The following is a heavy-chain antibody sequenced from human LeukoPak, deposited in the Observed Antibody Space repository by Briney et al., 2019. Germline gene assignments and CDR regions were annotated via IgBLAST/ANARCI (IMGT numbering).Heavy chain of an antibody. Sequence: PGGSLRLSCVASGFTFSDFYMSWIRQAPGKGLESVSYISGSSSNTNYADSVKGRFTISRDNAKNSLYLQMNSLRAEDTAAYYCTRHPAEGDYWGPGTLVTVSS. D-gene: IGHD2-15*01. CDR2: ISGSSSNT. J-gene: IGHJ4*02. V-gene: IGHV3-11*03. CDR1: GFTFSDFY. CDR3: TRHPAEGDY.